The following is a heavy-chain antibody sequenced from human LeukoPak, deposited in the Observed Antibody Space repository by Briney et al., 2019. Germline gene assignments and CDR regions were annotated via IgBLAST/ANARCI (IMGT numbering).Heavy chain of an antibody. D-gene: IGHD3-22*01. CDR2: IYYSGST. V-gene: IGHV4-39*07. J-gene: IGHJ4*02. CDR3: ARVYYYDSSGYSFDY. CDR1: GGSISSSSYY. Sequence: SETLSLTCTVSGGSISSSSYYWGWIRQPPGKGLEWIGSIYYSGSTCYNPSLKSRVTISVDTSKNQFSLKLSSVTAADTAVYYCARVYYYDSSGYSFDYWGQGTLVTVSS.